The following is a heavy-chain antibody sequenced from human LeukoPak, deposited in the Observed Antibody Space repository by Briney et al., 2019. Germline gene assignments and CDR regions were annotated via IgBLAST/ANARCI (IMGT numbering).Heavy chain of an antibody. V-gene: IGHV3-23*01. D-gene: IGHD6-19*01. CDR2: ISSSSGST. CDR1: GFTFSSHW. Sequence: PGGSLRLSCAASGFTFSSHWMHWVRQAPGKGLEWVSTISSSSGSTYSADSVKGRFTISRDNSKNTLYLQMNSLRAEDTALYYCAKVGIWGSSGWYLDYWGQGTLVTISS. CDR3: AKVGIWGSSGWYLDY. J-gene: IGHJ4*02.